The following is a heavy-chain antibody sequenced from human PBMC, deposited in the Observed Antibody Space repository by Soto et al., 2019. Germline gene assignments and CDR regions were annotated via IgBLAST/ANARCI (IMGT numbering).Heavy chain of an antibody. V-gene: IGHV1-18*01. J-gene: IGHJ4*02. CDR1: GYTFTDYG. CDR3: ARERGGYNHFDY. CDR2: INTYKGNI. Sequence: QVQLVQSGAEVKKPGASVRVSCKSSGYTFTDYGITWVRQAPGQGLEWMGWINTYKGNINYAQRLQGRVTMTTDTPTTTAYMELRSLTSDGPAVYYCARERGGYNHFDYWGQGALVTVSS. D-gene: IGHD1-26*01.